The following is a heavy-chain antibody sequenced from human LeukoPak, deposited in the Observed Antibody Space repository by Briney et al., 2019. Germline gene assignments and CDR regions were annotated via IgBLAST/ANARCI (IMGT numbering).Heavy chain of an antibody. CDR3: ARQVGRYYDSSGPLDY. J-gene: IGHJ4*02. CDR2: IYYSGST. D-gene: IGHD3-22*01. Sequence: MTSETLSLTCTVSGGSISSYYWSWIRQPPGKGLEWIGYIYYSGSTNYNPSLKSRVTISVDTSKNQFSLKLSSVTAADTAVYYCARQVGRYYDSSGPLDYWGQGTLVTVSS. CDR1: GGSISSYY. V-gene: IGHV4-59*08.